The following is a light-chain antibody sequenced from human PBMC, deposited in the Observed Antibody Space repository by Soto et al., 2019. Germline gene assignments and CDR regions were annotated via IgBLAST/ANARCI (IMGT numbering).Light chain of an antibody. V-gene: IGLV1-44*01. CDR3: AAWDDRLNGRVV. Sequence: QSVLTQPPSASGTPGQRVTISCSGSSSNIGSNTVNWYQQLPGTAPKLLIYSNNQRPSGVPGRFSGSKSGPSASLAISGLQSEDEADYFCAAWDDRLNGRVVFGGATKLTV. CDR1: SSNIGSNT. J-gene: IGLJ2*01. CDR2: SNN.